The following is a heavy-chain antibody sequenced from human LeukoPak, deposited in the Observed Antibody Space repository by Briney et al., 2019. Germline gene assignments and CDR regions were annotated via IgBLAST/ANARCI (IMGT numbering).Heavy chain of an antibody. CDR3: ARAKRNGFDI. V-gene: IGHV3-48*01. J-gene: IGHJ3*02. CDR2: IRSSSTTI. CDR1: DFSFITYA. Sequence: GGSLRLSCAGSDFSFITYAMSWVRQAPGKGLEWVSYIRSSSTTIYYADSVKGRFTISRDNAKNSLYLQMNSLRAEDTAVYYCARAKRNGFDIWGQGTMVTVSS.